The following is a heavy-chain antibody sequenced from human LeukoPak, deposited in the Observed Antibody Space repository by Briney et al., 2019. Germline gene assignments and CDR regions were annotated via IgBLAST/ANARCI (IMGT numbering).Heavy chain of an antibody. CDR1: GYTFTSYD. J-gene: IGHJ5*02. CDR3: ARDRPSIVVVPAAPDWFDP. D-gene: IGHD2-2*01. Sequence: ASVKVSCKASGYTFTSYDINWVRQATGQGLEWMGWMNPNSGNTGYAQKFQGRVTMTRNTSISTAYMELSSLRSEDTAVYYCARDRPSIVVVPAAPDWFDPWGQGTLVTVSS. CDR2: MNPNSGNT. V-gene: IGHV1-8*01.